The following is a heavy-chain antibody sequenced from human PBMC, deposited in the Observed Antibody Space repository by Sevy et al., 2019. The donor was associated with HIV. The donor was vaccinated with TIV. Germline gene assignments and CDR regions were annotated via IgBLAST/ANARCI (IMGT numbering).Heavy chain of an antibody. CDR3: AKGACSGGSCYWGGDYYYYYYMDV. J-gene: IGHJ6*03. CDR1: GFTFSNYG. CDR2: IWYDGSNK. D-gene: IGHD2-15*01. Sequence: GGSLRLSCAASGFTFSNYGMHWVRQAPGKGLEWVAVIWYDGSNKHYADSVKGRFTISRDNSKNTLYLQMNSLRAEDTAVYYCAKGACSGGSCYWGGDYYYYYYMDVWGKGTTVTVSS. V-gene: IGHV3-33*06.